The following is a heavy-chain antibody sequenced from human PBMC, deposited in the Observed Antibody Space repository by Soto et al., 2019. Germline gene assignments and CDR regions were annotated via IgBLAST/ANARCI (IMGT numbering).Heavy chain of an antibody. D-gene: IGHD3-22*01. V-gene: IGHV4-39*01. CDR1: GASIRSSSSY. CDR2: IYYSGRP. J-gene: IGHJ4*02. CDR3: ARHNYYYDSSGFDY. Sequence: SATPSLTCTLTGASIRSSSSYWGWIRQTPGKGLEWIGSIYYSGRPYYNPSLKSRVTISVDTSKNQFSLKLSSVTAADTAVYYCARHNYYYDSSGFDYWGQGTLVTV.